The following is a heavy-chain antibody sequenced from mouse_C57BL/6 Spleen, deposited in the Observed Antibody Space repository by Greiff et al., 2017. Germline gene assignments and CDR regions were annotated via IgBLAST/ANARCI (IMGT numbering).Heavy chain of an antibody. CDR3: ARVPGRGYFDV. CDR2: ISYDGSN. CDR1: GYSITSGYY. J-gene: IGHJ1*03. V-gene: IGHV3-6*01. Sequence: EVQLQQSGPGLVKPSQSLSLTCSVTGYSITSGYYWNWIRQFPGNKLEWMGYISYDGSNNYNPSLKNRISITRDTSKNQFFLKLNSVTTEDTATYYCARVPGRGYFDVWGTGTTVTVSS.